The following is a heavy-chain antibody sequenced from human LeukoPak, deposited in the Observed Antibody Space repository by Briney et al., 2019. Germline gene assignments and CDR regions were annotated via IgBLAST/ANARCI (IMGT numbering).Heavy chain of an antibody. Sequence: PSETLSLTCTVSGGSISGSGYYWGWVRQPPGTGLEWIGSIYESGSIYYNPSLNSRVTISVDTSKNQFSLKLSSVTAADTAVYYCAAVYYYGSGSYPNWFDPWGQGTLVTVSS. D-gene: IGHD3-10*01. J-gene: IGHJ5*02. CDR2: IYESGSI. CDR1: GGSISGSGYY. V-gene: IGHV4-39*07. CDR3: AAVYYYGSGSYPNWFDP.